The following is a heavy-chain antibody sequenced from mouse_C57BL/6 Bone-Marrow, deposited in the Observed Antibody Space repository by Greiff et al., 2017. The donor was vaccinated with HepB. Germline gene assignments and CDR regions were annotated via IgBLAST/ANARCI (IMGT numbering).Heavy chain of an antibody. Sequence: VQRVESGAELVRPGTSVKMSCKASGYTFTNYWIGWAKQRPGHGLEWIGDIYPGGGYTNYNEKFKGKATLTADKSSSTAYMQFSSLTSEDSAIYYCAREGLLFMDYWGQGTSVTVSS. J-gene: IGHJ4*01. CDR1: GYTFTNYW. V-gene: IGHV1-63*01. D-gene: IGHD1-1*01. CDR2: IYPGGGYT. CDR3: AREGLLFMDY.